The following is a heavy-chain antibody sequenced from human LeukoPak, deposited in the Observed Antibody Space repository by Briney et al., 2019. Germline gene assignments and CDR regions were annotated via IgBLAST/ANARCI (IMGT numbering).Heavy chain of an antibody. CDR1: GFTFSNYW. J-gene: IGHJ4*02. CDR2: IKYDGREK. CDR3: ARYLNSDPEDF. Sequence: PGGSLRLSCAATGFTFSNYWMSWFRQAPGKGLEWVANIKYDGREKQYVDSVKGRFTISRDNAKNSLFLQLNSLRAEDTAVYYCARYLNSDPEDFWGQGTLVTVSS. V-gene: IGHV3-7*01. D-gene: IGHD2/OR15-2a*01.